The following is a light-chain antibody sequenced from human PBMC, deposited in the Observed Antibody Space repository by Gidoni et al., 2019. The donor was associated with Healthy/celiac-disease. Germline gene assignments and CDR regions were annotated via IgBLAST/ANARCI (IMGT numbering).Light chain of an antibody. CDR3: QQYGSSQWT. V-gene: IGKV3-20*01. Sequence: IVLTQSQGTLSLSPGERATLSCRASQSVSSSYLAWYQQKPGQAPRLLIYGASSRATGIPDRFSGSGSGTDFTLTISRLEPEDFAVYYCQQYGSSQWTFGQGTKVEIK. CDR2: GAS. CDR1: QSVSSSY. J-gene: IGKJ1*01.